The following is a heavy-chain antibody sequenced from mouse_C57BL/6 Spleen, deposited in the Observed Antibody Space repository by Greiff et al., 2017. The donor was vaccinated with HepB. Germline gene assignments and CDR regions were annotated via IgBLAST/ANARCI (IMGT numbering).Heavy chain of an antibody. CDR3: TTGGYGSSFDY. CDR2: IDPENGDT. D-gene: IGHD2-2*01. J-gene: IGHJ2*01. V-gene: IGHV14-4*01. CDR1: GFNIKDDY. Sequence: DVKLQESGAELVRPGASVKLSCSASGFNIKDDYMHWVKQRPEQGLEWIGWIDPENGDTEYASKFQGKATITADTSSNTAYLQLSSLTSEDTAVYYCTTGGYGSSFDYWGQGTTLTVSS.